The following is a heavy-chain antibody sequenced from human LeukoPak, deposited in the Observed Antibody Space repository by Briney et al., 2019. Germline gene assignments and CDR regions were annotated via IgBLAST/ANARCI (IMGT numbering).Heavy chain of an antibody. Sequence: AGGSLRLSCAASGFTFSSYSMNWVRQAPGKGLEWVSSISSSSSYIYYADSVKGRFTISRDNAKNSLYLQMNSLRAEDTAVYYCARDGRFGELLFAKRDYWGQGTLVTVSS. CDR3: ARDGRFGELLFAKRDY. CDR2: ISSSSSYI. CDR1: GFTFSSYS. V-gene: IGHV3-21*01. J-gene: IGHJ4*02. D-gene: IGHD3-10*01.